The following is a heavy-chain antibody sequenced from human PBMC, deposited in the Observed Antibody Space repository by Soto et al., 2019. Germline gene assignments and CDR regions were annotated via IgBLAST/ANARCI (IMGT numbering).Heavy chain of an antibody. V-gene: IGHV3-7*01. CDR1: GFTFISYW. J-gene: IGHJ5*02. CDR2: IKQDGSEK. Sequence: TGGSLRLSCAASGFTFISYWMSWVRQAPGKGLEWVANIKQDGSEKYYVDSVKGRFTISRDNAKNSLYLQMNSLRAEDTAVYYCARDRHSGYDTWGQGTLVTVSS. D-gene: IGHD5-12*01. CDR3: ARDRHSGYDT.